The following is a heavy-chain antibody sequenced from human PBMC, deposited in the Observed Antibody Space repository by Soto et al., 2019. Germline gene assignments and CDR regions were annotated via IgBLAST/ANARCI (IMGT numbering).Heavy chain of an antibody. CDR2: ISGGGNT. J-gene: IGHJ4*02. CDR1: VGNESNSA. V-gene: IGHV3-23*01. CDR3: AKGARSSSGSDGYKFDY. D-gene: IGHD2-21*01. Sequence: RLSDARPVGNESNSAMTSFHRKQGKGLEWVSSISGGGNTYYADSVKGRFTISRDNSKSTLYLQMDSLRVEDTAVYYCAKGARSSSGSDGYKFDYWGQGTLVTVTS.